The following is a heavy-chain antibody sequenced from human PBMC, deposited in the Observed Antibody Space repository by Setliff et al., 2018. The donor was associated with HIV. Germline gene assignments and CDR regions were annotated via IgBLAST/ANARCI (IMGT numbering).Heavy chain of an antibody. Sequence: GESLTISCAASGFSFSSYWMSWVRQAPGKGLEWVANIKQDGSQKFYVDSVKGRFTISRDNAKNSVYLQMNSLRVEDTAVYYCARWPREVAEMGGAFDSWGQGTMVTVSS. CDR1: GFSFSSYW. V-gene: IGHV3-7*03. CDR2: IKQDGSQK. CDR3: ARWPREVAEMGGAFDS. J-gene: IGHJ3*02. D-gene: IGHD3-16*01.